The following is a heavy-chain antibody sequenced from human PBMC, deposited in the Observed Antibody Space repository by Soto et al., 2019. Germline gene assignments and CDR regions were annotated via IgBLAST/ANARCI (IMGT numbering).Heavy chain of an antibody. Sequence: EVQLVESGGGLIQPGGSLRLCCAASGFIVSSKYMSWVRQAPGKGLEWVSILYTDDTTYYADSVKGRFTISRDNSKNTLYLQMNSLRAEDTAVYYCARVGAVAAVDYWGQGTLVTVSS. CDR2: LYTDDTT. CDR3: ARVGAVAAVDY. CDR1: GFIVSSKY. J-gene: IGHJ4*02. V-gene: IGHV3-53*01. D-gene: IGHD6-19*01.